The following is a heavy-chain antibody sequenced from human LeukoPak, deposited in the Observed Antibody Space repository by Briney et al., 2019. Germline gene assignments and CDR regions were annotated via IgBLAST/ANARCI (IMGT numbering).Heavy chain of an antibody. CDR2: ISSSSSYI. V-gene: IGHV3-21*01. CDR1: TFTFSSYW. D-gene: IGHD3-9*01. Sequence: GGSLRLSCAASTFTFSSYWMNWVRQAPGKGLEWVSSISSSSSYIYYADSVKGRFTISRDNAKNSLYLQMNSMRAEDTAVYYCARDSLYYGILTGYDYWGQGTLVTVSS. J-gene: IGHJ4*02. CDR3: ARDSLYYGILTGYDY.